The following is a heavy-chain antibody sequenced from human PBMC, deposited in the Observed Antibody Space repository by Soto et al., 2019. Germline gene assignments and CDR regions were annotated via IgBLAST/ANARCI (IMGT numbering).Heavy chain of an antibody. CDR2: ISISSSYT. CDR3: ARDRPNWNPGYGMDV. J-gene: IGHJ6*02. V-gene: IGHV3-11*06. CDR1: GFTFSDYY. Sequence: PGGSLRLSCAASGFTFSDYYMSWIRQAPGKGLEWVSYISISSSYTNYADSVKGRFTISRDNAKNSLYLQMNSLRAEDTAVYYCARDRPNWNPGYGMDVWGQGTTVTVSS. D-gene: IGHD1-20*01.